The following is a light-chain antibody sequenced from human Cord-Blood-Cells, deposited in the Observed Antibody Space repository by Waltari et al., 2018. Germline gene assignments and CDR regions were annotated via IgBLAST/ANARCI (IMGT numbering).Light chain of an antibody. Sequence: QSVLTQPPSASGTPRQRVTISCSGSSSNIGSNTVNWYQQLPGTAPKLLIYSNNQRPSGAPDRFSGSKSGTSASLAISGLQSEDEADYYCAAWDDSLNGVVFGGGTKLTVL. CDR3: AAWDDSLNGVV. V-gene: IGLV1-44*01. J-gene: IGLJ2*01. CDR1: SSNIGSNT. CDR2: SNN.